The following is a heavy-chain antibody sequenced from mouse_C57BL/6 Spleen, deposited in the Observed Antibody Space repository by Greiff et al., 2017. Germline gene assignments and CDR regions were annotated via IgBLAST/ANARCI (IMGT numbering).Heavy chain of an antibody. CDR1: GFNIKDSY. CDR3: ATFSTVVARNY. D-gene: IGHD1-1*01. J-gene: IGHJ2*01. CDR2: IDPVDGDT. Sequence: EVQLQQSGAELVRPGASVKLSCTASGFNIKDSYMHWVKQRPEQGLEWIGRIDPVDGDTEYAPKFQGKATMTADTSSNTAYLHLSSLTSEDTAVYYGATFSTVVARNYWGQGTTLTVSS. V-gene: IGHV14-1*01.